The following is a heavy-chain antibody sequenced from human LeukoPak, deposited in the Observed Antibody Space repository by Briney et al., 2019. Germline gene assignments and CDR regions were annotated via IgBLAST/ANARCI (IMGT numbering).Heavy chain of an antibody. V-gene: IGHV1-46*01. CDR2: INPSGGST. D-gene: IGHD3-22*01. CDR1: GYTFTSYY. J-gene: IGHJ5*02. Sequence: GASVNVSCTASGYTFTSYYMHWVRQAPGQGLEWMGIINPSGGSTSYAQKFQGRVTMTRDTSTSTVYMELSSLRSEDTAVYYCARDPANYYDSNGYDLNWFDPWGQGTLVTVSS. CDR3: ARDPANYYDSNGYDLNWFDP.